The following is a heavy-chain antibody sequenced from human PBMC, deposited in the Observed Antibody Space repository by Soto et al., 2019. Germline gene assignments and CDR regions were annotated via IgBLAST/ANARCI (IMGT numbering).Heavy chain of an antibody. CDR1: GFTYDTYA. CDR3: ARGGWRCSGGSCYRIEGDYYYGMDI. D-gene: IGHD2-15*01. CDR2: ISYDGSNK. V-gene: IGHV3-30-3*01. J-gene: IGHJ6*02. Sequence: QVQLVESGGGVVQAGRSLRLSCAASGFTYDTYAMNWVRQAPGKGLEWVAVISYDGSNKYHADSVKGRFTISRDNSKNTLYLQMNSLRPEDTAVYYCARGGWRCSGGSCYRIEGDYYYGMDIWGQGTTVTVSS.